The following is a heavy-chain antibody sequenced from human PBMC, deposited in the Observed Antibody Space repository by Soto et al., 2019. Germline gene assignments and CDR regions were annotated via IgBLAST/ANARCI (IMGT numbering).Heavy chain of an antibody. J-gene: IGHJ6*03. V-gene: IGHV6-1*01. CDR2: TYYRSRWNN. Sequence: QVQLQESGPGLVKPSQTLSLTCAISGDSVSSNSAAWNWLRLSPSRGLEWLARTYYRSRWNNDYAVSVRSRITVNPDTSKNQFSLQLTSVTPEDTAVYYCAGTTSHQWYYMDVWGKGTTVTVSS. CDR3: AGTTSHQWYYMDV. CDR1: GDSVSSNSAA. D-gene: IGHD1-7*01.